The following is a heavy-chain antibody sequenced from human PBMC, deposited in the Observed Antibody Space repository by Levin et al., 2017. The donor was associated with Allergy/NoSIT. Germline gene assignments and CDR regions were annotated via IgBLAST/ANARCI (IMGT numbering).Heavy chain of an antibody. CDR3: AKAWGRTHDY. CDR1: GFTFSSYG. J-gene: IGHJ4*02. CDR2: ISYDGSNK. Sequence: GGSLRLSCAASGFTFSSYGMHWVRQAPGKGLEWVAVISYDGSNKYYADSVKGRFTISRDNSKNTLYLQMNSLRAEDTAVYYCAKAWGRTHDYWGQGTLVTVSS. D-gene: IGHD2-15*01. V-gene: IGHV3-30*18.